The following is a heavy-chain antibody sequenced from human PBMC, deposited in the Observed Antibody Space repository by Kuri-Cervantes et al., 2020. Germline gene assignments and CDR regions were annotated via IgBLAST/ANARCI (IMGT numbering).Heavy chain of an antibody. CDR1: EFTFNNYE. D-gene: IGHD3-10*01. CDR3: AKDRTMLRDMDV. V-gene: IGHV3-48*03. J-gene: IGHJ6*02. CDR2: INGSGGLI. Sequence: GESLKISCAASEFTFNNYEMNWFRQAPGKGPEWVSYINGSGGLISYADSVKGRLTISRDNAKNSVYLQMNSLRAEDTAVYYCAKDRTMLRDMDVWGQGTTVTVSS.